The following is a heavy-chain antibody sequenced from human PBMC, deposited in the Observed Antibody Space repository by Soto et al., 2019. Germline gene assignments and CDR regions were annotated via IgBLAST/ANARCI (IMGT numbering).Heavy chain of an antibody. V-gene: IGHV3-48*01. Sequence: PGGSLRLSCAASGFTFSSYSMNWVRQAPGKGLEWVSYISSSSSTIYYADSVKGRFTISRDNAKNSLYLQMNSLRAEDTAVYYCARDRRIVVPGLDYWGQGTLVTVSS. CDR3: ARDRRIVVPGLDY. D-gene: IGHD2-15*01. CDR2: ISSSSSTI. J-gene: IGHJ4*02. CDR1: GFTFSSYS.